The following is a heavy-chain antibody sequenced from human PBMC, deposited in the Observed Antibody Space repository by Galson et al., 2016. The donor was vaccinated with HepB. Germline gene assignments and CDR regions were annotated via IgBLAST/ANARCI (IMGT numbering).Heavy chain of an antibody. D-gene: IGHD5/OR15-5a*01. CDR2: IYPGDSDT. Sequence: QSGAEVKKPGESLKISCKGSEYSFTSYWIGWVRQMPGKGLECMGIIYPGDSDTRYSPSFQGQVTISADQSISTAFLHWSSLKASDTAMYYCARLSLPRAPPAKSNYFYYGMDLWAQGTTVTVSS. J-gene: IGHJ6*02. CDR3: ARLSLPRAPPAKSNYFYYGMDL. V-gene: IGHV5-51*01. CDR1: EYSFTSYW.